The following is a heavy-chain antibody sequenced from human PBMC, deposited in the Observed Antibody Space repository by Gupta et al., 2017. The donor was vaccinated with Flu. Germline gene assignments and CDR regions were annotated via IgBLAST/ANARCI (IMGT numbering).Heavy chain of an antibody. J-gene: IGHJ4*02. D-gene: IGHD4-17*01. CDR2: ISSSSSPQSYG. V-gene: IGHV3-21*01. CDR3: VRPSRNDYADLRD. Sequence: VRQAPGKGLEWVSSISSSSSPQSYGHHADSVKGRFIISRNNAQNSLYLQMNSLRDEDTAVYYCVRPSRNDYADLRDWGQGTLVIVSS.